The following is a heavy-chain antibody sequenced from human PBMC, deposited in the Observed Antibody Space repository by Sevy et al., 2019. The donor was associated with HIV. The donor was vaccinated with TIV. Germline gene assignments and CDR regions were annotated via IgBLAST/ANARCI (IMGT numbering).Heavy chain of an antibody. J-gene: IGHJ4*02. Sequence: SETLSLTCTVSGGSITTYNWSWIRQPPGKGLEWIGYIHYSGRTNYNPPLKSRLTISVDTSKNQFSLKLTSVTAADTAVYYCAREATGAFDYWGQGTLVTVSS. CDR3: AREATGAFDY. CDR2: IHYSGRT. CDR1: GGSITTYN. D-gene: IGHD5-12*01. V-gene: IGHV4-59*01.